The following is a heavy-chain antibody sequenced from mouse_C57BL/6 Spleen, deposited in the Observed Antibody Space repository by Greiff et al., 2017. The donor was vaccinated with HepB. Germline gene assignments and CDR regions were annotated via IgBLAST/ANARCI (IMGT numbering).Heavy chain of an antibody. Sequence: EVNVVESGGGLVKPGGSLKLSCAASGFTFSSYAMSWVRQTPEKRLEWVATISDGGSYTYYPDNVKGRFTISRDNAKNNLYLQMSHLKSEDTAMYYCARDGYYSPWFAYWGQGTLVTVSA. D-gene: IGHD2-12*01. CDR2: ISDGGSYT. V-gene: IGHV5-4*01. J-gene: IGHJ3*01. CDR1: GFTFSSYA. CDR3: ARDGYYSPWFAY.